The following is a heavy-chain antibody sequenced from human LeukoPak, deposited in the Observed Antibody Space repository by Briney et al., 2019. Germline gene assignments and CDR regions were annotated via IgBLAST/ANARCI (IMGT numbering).Heavy chain of an antibody. J-gene: IGHJ4*02. CDR1: GFTFSSYE. V-gene: IGHV3-48*01. CDR2: ISSSSSSI. CDR3: ARSRLNYYFDY. Sequence: PGGSLRLSCAASGFTFSSYEMNWVRQAPGKGLEWVSYISSSSSSIYYADSVKGRFTISRDNAKNSLYLQMNSLRAEDTAVYYCARSRLNYYFDYWGQGTLVTVSS.